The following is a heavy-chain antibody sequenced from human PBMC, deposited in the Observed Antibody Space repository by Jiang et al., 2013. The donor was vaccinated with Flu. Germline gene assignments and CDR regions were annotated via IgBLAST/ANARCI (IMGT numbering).Heavy chain of an antibody. Sequence: GSGLVKPSETLSLTCTVSGGSISSYYWSWIRQPAGKGLEWIGRIYTSGSTNYNPSLKSRVTMSVDTSKNQFSLKLSSVTAADTAVYYCASCGSYYGGIDDAFDIWGQGTMVTVSS. CDR3: ASCGSYYGGIDDAFDI. CDR2: IYTSGST. D-gene: IGHD1-26*01. J-gene: IGHJ3*02. V-gene: IGHV4-4*07. CDR1: GGSISSYY.